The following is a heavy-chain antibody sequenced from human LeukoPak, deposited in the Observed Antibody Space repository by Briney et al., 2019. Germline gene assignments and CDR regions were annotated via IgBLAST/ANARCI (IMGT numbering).Heavy chain of an antibody. CDR3: AKEGATVVTGIDY. V-gene: IGHV3-30*04. D-gene: IGHD4-23*01. J-gene: IGHJ4*02. CDR2: ISYDGSNK. Sequence: TGGSLRLSCAASGFTFSSYAMHWVRQAPGKGLEWVAVISYDGSNKYYADSVKGRFTISRDNSKNTLYLQMNSLRAEDTAVYYCAKEGATVVTGIDYWGQGTLVTVSS. CDR1: GFTFSSYA.